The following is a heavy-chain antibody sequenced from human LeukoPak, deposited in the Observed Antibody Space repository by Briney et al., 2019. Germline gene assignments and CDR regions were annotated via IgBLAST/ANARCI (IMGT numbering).Heavy chain of an antibody. J-gene: IGHJ4*02. D-gene: IGHD1-26*01. V-gene: IGHV4-59*08. Sequence: NSSEALSLTCTVSGGSISSYFWSWIRQPPGKGLEWIGYIYYSGSTNYNPSLKSRVTISVDTSKNQFSLKLSSVTAADTAVYYCARLPGATGNVDYWGQGTLVTVSS. CDR3: ARLPGATGNVDY. CDR1: GGSISSYF. CDR2: IYYSGST.